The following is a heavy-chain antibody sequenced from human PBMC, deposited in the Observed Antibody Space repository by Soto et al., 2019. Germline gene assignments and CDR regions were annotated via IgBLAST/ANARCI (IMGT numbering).Heavy chain of an antibody. Sequence: SETLSLTCTVSGGSISSSSYYWGWIRQPPGKGLEWIGSIYYSGSTNYNPSLKSRVTISVDTSKNQFSLKLSSVTAADTAVYYCARDLPYYDFWSGPLGMDVWGQGTTVTVSS. V-gene: IGHV4-39*07. CDR3: ARDLPYYDFWSGPLGMDV. CDR2: IYYSGST. J-gene: IGHJ6*02. D-gene: IGHD3-3*01. CDR1: GGSISSSSYY.